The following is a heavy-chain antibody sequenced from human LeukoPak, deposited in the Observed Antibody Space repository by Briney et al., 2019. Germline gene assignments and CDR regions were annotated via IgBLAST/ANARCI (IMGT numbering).Heavy chain of an antibody. D-gene: IGHD3-22*01. CDR2: ISAYNGNT. Sequence: ASVKVSCKASGYTFTSYGISWLRQAPGQGLEWMGWISAYNGNTNYAQKLQGRVTMTTDTSTSTAYMELRSLRSDDTAVYYCARVGDDSSGYYLPSNLDYWGQGTLVTVSS. CDR1: GYTFTSYG. CDR3: ARVGDDSSGYYLPSNLDY. J-gene: IGHJ4*02. V-gene: IGHV1-18*01.